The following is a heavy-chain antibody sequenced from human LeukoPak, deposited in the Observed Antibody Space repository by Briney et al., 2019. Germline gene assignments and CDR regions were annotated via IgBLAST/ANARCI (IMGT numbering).Heavy chain of an antibody. CDR3: ARAVAEWFDP. Sequence: GGSLRLSCAASGFTFSSYEMNWVRQAPGKGLEWVSYISSSGSTIYYADSVKGRFTISRDNAKNSLYLQMNSLRAEDTAVYYCARAVAEWFDPWAREPWSPSPQ. CDR2: ISSSGSTI. CDR1: GFTFSSYE. D-gene: IGHD6-19*01. V-gene: IGHV3-48*03. J-gene: IGHJ5*02.